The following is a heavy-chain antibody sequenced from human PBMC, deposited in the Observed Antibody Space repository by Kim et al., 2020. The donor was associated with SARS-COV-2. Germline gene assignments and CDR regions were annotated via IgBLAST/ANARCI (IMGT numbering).Heavy chain of an antibody. CDR2: IRSKATSYAT. V-gene: IGHV3-73*01. CDR3: TRWAGGEGDYPLFVT. Sequence: GGSLRLSCAASGFTFSGSAMHWVRQSSGKGLEWVGRIRSKATSYATAYAASVKGRFTISRDDSKNTAYLQMNSLKTEDTAVYYCTRWAGGEGDYPLFVTWGQGTLVTV. J-gene: IGHJ5*02. CDR1: GFTFSGSA. D-gene: IGHD4-17*01.